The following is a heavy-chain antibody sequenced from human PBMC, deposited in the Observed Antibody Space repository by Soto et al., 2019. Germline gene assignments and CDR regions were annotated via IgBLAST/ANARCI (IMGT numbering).Heavy chain of an antibody. CDR3: ARGNHRWLQLWYFHL. D-gene: IGHD5-12*01. V-gene: IGHV1-69*12. CDR2: IIPNFGTV. J-gene: IGHJ2*01. Sequence: QVQLVQSGAEVKKPGSSVKVSCKASGGTFSNYPVSWVRQAPGQGLEWMGGIIPNFGTVNYAQKFQGRLTITADESPSTAYMELSSLRSEGTAVYYCARGNHRWLQLWYFHLSGRGTLVTVSS. CDR1: GGTFSNYP.